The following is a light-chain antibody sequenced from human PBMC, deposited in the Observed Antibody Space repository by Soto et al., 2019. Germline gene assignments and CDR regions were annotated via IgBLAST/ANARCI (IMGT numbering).Light chain of an antibody. V-gene: IGLV1-40*01. J-gene: IGLJ2*01. CDR1: SSNIGAGYD. CDR2: GNS. Sequence: QPVLTQPPSVSGAPGQRVTISCTGSSSNIGAGYDVHWYQQLPGTAPKLLIYGNSNRPSGVPDRFSGSKSGTSASLAITGLQAEAEDDYYCQSYDSSLSGYVVFGGGTKVTVL. CDR3: QSYDSSLSGYVV.